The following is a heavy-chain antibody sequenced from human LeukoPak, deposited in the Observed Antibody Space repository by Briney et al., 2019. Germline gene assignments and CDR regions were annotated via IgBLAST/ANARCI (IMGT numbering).Heavy chain of an antibody. CDR3: ARDSCSSTSCYVGNN. J-gene: IGHJ4*02. D-gene: IGHD2-2*01. CDR2: IYSGGST. Sequence: PGGSLRLSGAASGFPVSSTYMSWVRQAPGKGLEWVSVIYSGGSTYYADSVKGRFTISRDNSKNTLYLQMNSLRAEDTAVYYCARDSCSSTSCYVGNNWGQGTLVTVSS. V-gene: IGHV3-66*01. CDR1: GFPVSSTY.